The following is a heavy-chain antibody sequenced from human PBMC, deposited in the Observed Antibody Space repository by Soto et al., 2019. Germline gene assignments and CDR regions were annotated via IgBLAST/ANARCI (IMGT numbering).Heavy chain of an antibody. V-gene: IGHV3-30-3*01. CDR2: ISYDGSNK. CDR1: GFTFSSYA. D-gene: IGHD1-26*01. Sequence: QVQLVESGGGVVQPGRSLRLSCAASGFTFSSYAMHWVRQAPGKGLEWVAVISYDGSNKYYADSVKGRFTISRDNSKNALYLQMNSLIAEDTAVYYCARDQGRYRTFDYWGQGTLVTVSS. J-gene: IGHJ4*02. CDR3: ARDQGRYRTFDY.